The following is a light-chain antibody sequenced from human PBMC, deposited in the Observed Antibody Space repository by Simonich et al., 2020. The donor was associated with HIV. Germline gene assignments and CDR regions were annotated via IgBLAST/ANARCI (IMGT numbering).Light chain of an antibody. CDR2: AAS. Sequence: DIQMTQSPSTLSAHVGHRVTLTCLASQGISNYLAWYQQKPGKVPKLLSYAASTLQSGVPARFSGSGSWTDFTLTISSLQPEDVATYYCQKYNSAPWTFGQGTKVEIK. CDR1: QGISNY. J-gene: IGKJ1*01. V-gene: IGKV1-27*01. CDR3: QKYNSAPWT.